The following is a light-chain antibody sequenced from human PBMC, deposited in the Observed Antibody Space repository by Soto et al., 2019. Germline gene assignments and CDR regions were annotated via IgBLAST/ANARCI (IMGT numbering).Light chain of an antibody. CDR3: QQYYNSRT. CDR1: QSVLYNANNKNY. J-gene: IGKJ1*01. V-gene: IGKV4-1*01. CDR2: WAS. Sequence: DIVMTQSPDSLAVSLGERATINCKSSQSVLYNANNKNYIAWYQQKPGQPPKLIIYWASTRESGVPDRFSGSGSGTEFTLTISSLQAEDVAVYYCQQYYNSRTFGHGTKVEIK.